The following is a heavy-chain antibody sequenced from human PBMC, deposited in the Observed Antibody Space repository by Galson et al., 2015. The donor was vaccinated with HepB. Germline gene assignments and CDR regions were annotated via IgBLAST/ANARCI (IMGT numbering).Heavy chain of an antibody. CDR3: ARGPLGSGSVAVAAMGGGY. CDR2: INHGGSS. J-gene: IGHJ4*02. Sequence: SETLSLTCAVYNGSFSGYYWTWIRQPPGKGLEWIGQINHGGSSNFSPSLKSRVTMSIDISKKQFSLRLRSVTAADTAVYYCARGPLGSGSVAVAAMGGGYWGQGILVTVSS. D-gene: IGHD2-15*01. V-gene: IGHV4-34*01. CDR1: NGSFSGYY.